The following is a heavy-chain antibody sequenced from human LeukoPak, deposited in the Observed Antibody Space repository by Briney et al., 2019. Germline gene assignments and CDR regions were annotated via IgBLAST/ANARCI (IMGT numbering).Heavy chain of an antibody. V-gene: IGHV1-2*02. CDR3: SVSGSGSYSAFDI. D-gene: IGHD1-26*01. CDR2: INPNSGGT. CDR1: GYTFTGYY. J-gene: IGHJ3*02. Sequence: ASVKVSCKASGYTFTGYYMHWVRQAPGQGVEWMGWINPNSGGTNYAQKFQGRVTMTRDTSISTAYMELSRLRSDDTAVYYCSVSGSGSYSAFDIWGQGTMVTVSS.